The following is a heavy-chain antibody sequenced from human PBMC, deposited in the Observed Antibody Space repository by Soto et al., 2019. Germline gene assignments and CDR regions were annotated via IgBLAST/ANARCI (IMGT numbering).Heavy chain of an antibody. D-gene: IGHD3-10*01. V-gene: IGHV1-69*01. CDR3: AMAMVREIIVFESSGTRV. CDR1: GGTFNNYD. Sequence: QVQLVQSGAEVKKPGSSVKVSCKTSGGTFNNYDISWVRQAPGQGLEWMGGIIPNFDTPNDAQKCQDRLTIFADDATISGAIELRSLRSDETAVYYGAMAMVREIIVFESSGTRVWGQGTTGTVCS. CDR2: IIPNFDTP. J-gene: IGHJ6*01.